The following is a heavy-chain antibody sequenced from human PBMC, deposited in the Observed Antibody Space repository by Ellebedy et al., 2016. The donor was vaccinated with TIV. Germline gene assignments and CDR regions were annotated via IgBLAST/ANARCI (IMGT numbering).Heavy chain of an antibody. CDR3: ATSPCSSTSCSKDY. J-gene: IGHJ4*02. D-gene: IGHD2-2*01. CDR2: ISFDGKNK. V-gene: IGHV3-30*03. CDR1: GFTFSSYG. Sequence: GESLKISCAASGFTFSSYGIHWVRQAPGKGLEWVAVISFDGKNKYYADSVKSRFTISRDNSKNTLYLQMNSLRAEDTAVYYCATSPCSSTSCSKDYWGRGTLVTVSS.